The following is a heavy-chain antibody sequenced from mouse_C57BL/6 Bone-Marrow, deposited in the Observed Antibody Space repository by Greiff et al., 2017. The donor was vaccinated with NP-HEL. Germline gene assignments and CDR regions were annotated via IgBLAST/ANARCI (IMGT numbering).Heavy chain of an antibody. V-gene: IGHV5-4*01. J-gene: IGHJ2*01. CDR2: ISDGGSYT. CDR1: GFTFSSYA. D-gene: IGHD2-4*01. CDR3: ARVSYYDYDGYFDY. Sequence: EVQGVESGGGLVKPGGSLKLSCAASGFTFSSYAMSWVRQTPEKRLEWVATISDGGSYTYYPDNVKGRFTISRDNAKNNLYLQMSHLKSEDTAMYYCARVSYYDYDGYFDYWGQGTTLTVSS.